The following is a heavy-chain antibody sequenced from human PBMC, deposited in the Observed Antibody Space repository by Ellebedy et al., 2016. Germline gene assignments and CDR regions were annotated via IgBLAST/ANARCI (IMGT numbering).Heavy chain of an antibody. D-gene: IGHD3-9*01. CDR3: ARGGDYDILTGYYTNWFDP. CDR2: IYPGDSDT. V-gene: IGHV5-51*01. Sequence: ASVKVSCKGSGYSFTSYWIGWVRQMPGKGLEWMGIIYPGDSDTRYSPSFQGQVTISADKSISTAYLQWSSLKASDTAMYYCARGGDYDILTGYYTNWFDPWGQGTLVTVSS. J-gene: IGHJ5*02. CDR1: GYSFTSYW.